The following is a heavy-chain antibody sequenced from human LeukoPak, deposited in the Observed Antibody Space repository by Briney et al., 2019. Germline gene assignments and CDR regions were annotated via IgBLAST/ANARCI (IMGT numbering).Heavy chain of an antibody. J-gene: IGHJ3*02. CDR1: GGSVSSGGYY. D-gene: IGHD6-25*01. CDR3: ARVSGDAFDI. Sequence: PSETLSLTCTVSGGSVSSGGYYWSWIRQPPGKGREWIGYMYYSGSTNYNPSIKSRVTISEDSSKNQCSRKLTSVTAADTAVYYCARVSGDAFDIWGQGTMVTVSS. CDR2: MYYSGST. V-gene: IGHV4-61*08.